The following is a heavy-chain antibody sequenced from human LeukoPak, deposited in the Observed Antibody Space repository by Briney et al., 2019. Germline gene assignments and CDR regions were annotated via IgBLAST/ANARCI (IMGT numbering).Heavy chain of an antibody. CDR3: VRDRRFPDDVFDI. CDR2: ITSRSDGT. J-gene: IGHJ3*02. Sequence: PGGSLRLSCAASGFTFSSYAMGWVRQAPGKGLEWVSSITSRSDGTWTVDSVRGRFTISRDNSKNTLYLQMDSLRADDTALYYCVRDRRFPDDVFDIWGLGTMVTVSS. V-gene: IGHV3-23*01. D-gene: IGHD2-21*01. CDR1: GFTFSSYA.